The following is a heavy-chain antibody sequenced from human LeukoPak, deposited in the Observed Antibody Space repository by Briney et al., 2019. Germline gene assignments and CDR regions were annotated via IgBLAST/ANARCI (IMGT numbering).Heavy chain of an antibody. D-gene: IGHD3-3*01. Sequence: PSETLSLTCAVYGGSFSGYYWSWIRQPPGKGPEWIGEINHSGSTNYNPSLKSRVTISVDTSKNQFSLKLSSVTAADTAVYYCARTPNDFWSGYWFDYWGQGTLVTVSS. CDR3: ARTPNDFWSGYWFDY. V-gene: IGHV4-34*01. CDR1: GGSFSGYY. J-gene: IGHJ4*02. CDR2: INHSGST.